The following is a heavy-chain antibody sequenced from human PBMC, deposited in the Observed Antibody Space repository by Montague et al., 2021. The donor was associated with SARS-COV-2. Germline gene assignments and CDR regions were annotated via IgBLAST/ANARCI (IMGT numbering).Heavy chain of an antibody. V-gene: IGHV4-34*01. Sequence: ETLSLTCAVHGGSFSTYSWNWIRQPPGKGLEWIGEIHHGGSTNYNPSLKSRVTISADTSKNQFSLKLTSVAAADTAVYYCARLGDGVVPSPILGVGPYYSYYMDVWGKGTTVTVSS. CDR2: IHHGGST. CDR1: GGSFSTYS. D-gene: IGHD3-10*01. CDR3: ARLGDGVVPSPILGVGPYYSYYMDV. J-gene: IGHJ6*03.